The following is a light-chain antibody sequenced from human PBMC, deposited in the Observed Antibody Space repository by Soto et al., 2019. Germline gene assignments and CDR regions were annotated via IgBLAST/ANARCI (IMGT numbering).Light chain of an antibody. Sequence: DIQMTQSPSSVSASVGDRVTITCRASQYVSNWLAWYQQKPGKAPKPLIYAASNLRSGVPSRFTGSGSGTDFTLTISSLQPVYSGTYYCQQTNSFPLTFGGGTKV. CDR3: QQTNSFPLT. J-gene: IGKJ4*01. CDR1: QYVSNW. CDR2: AAS. V-gene: IGKV1-12*01.